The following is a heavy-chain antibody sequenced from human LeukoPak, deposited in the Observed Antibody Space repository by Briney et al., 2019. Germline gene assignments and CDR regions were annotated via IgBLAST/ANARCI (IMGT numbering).Heavy chain of an antibody. J-gene: IGHJ4*02. Sequence: GGSLRLSCAASGFTFSSYWMSWVRQAPGKGLEWVANIKQDGSEKYYVDSVKGRFTISRDNAKNSLYLQMNSLRAEDTAVYYCATPGITIFGVVINWGQGTLVTVSS. CDR3: ATPGITIFGVVIN. D-gene: IGHD3-3*01. V-gene: IGHV3-7*01. CDR1: GFTFSSYW. CDR2: IKQDGSEK.